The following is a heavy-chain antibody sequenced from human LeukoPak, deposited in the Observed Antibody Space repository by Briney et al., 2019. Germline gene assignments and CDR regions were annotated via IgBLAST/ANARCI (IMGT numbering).Heavy chain of an antibody. D-gene: IGHD6-19*01. CDR1: GGSISTYY. CDR2: IYSSGST. Sequence: PSETLSLTCTVSGGSISTYYWSWIRQPAGKGLEWIGRIYSSGSTNYNPSLKSRVTMSVDTYKNQFSLKLTSVTAADTAVYYCARGLWLDHFDYWGQGTLVTVSS. V-gene: IGHV4-4*07. J-gene: IGHJ4*02. CDR3: ARGLWLDHFDY.